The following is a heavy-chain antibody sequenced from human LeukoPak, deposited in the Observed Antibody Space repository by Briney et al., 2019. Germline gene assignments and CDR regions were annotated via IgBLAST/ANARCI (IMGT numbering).Heavy chain of an antibody. CDR3: ARDPDGTARNYFDY. Sequence: GGSLRLSCAASGFTFSSYSMNWGRQAPGQGLEWVSSISTSSSYIYYADSVKGRFTISRDNAKNSLYLQMNSLRAEDTAVYYCARDPDGTARNYFDYWGQGTLVTVSS. CDR1: GFTFSSYS. D-gene: IGHD1/OR15-1a*01. V-gene: IGHV3-21*01. CDR2: ISTSSSYI. J-gene: IGHJ4*02.